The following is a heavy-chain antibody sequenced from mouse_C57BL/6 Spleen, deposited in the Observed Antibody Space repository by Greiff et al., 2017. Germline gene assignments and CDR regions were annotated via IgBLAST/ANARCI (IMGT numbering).Heavy chain of an antibody. CDR1: GYSFTDYN. CDR3: ARSSITTVIAKEGYFDY. J-gene: IGHJ2*01. Sequence: EVKLQESGPELVKPGASVKISCKASGYSFTDYNMNWVKQSNGKSLEWIGVINPNYGTTSYNQKFKGKATLTVDQSSSTAYMQLNSLTSEDSAVYYCARSSITTVIAKEGYFDYWGQGTTLTVSS. V-gene: IGHV1-39*01. CDR2: INPNYGTT. D-gene: IGHD1-1*01.